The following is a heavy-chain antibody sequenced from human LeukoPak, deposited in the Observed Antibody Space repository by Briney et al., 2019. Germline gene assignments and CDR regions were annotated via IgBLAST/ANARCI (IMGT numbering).Heavy chain of an antibody. J-gene: IGHJ6*02. Sequence: GGSLRLSCAASGFTVSSNYMSWVRQAPGKGLEWVSVIYSGGSTYYADSVKGRFTISRDNSKTTLYLQMNSLRAEDTAVYYCARDTTYYGMDVWGQGTTVTVSS. D-gene: IGHD1-1*01. CDR3: ARDTTYYGMDV. CDR1: GFTVSSNY. CDR2: IYSGGST. V-gene: IGHV3-53*01.